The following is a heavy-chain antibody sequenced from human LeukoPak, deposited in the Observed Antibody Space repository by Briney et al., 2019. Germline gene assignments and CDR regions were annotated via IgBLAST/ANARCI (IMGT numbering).Heavy chain of an antibody. J-gene: IGHJ6*02. CDR3: ARTTVVTPGYYYYGMDV. V-gene: IGHV3-30-3*01. CDR1: GFTFSSYA. Sequence: PGGSLRLSCAASGFTFSSYAMHWVRQAPGKGLEWVAVISYDGSNKYYADSVKGRFTISRDNSKNTLYLQMNSLRAEDTAVYYCARTTVVTPGYYYYGMDVWGQGTTVTVSS. CDR2: ISYDGSNK. D-gene: IGHD4-23*01.